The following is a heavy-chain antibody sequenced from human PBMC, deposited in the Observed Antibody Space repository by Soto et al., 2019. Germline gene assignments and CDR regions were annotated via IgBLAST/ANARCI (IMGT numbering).Heavy chain of an antibody. CDR3: AKDTDSGWGVSDY. J-gene: IGHJ4*02. D-gene: IGHD6-19*01. CDR1: GFTFSSYG. Sequence: TGGSLRLSCAASGFTFSSYGMHWVRQAPGKGLEWVAVISYDGSNKYYADSVKGRFTISRDNSKNTLYLQMNSLRAEDTAVYYCAKDTDSGWGVSDYWGQGTLVTVSS. CDR2: ISYDGSNK. V-gene: IGHV3-30*18.